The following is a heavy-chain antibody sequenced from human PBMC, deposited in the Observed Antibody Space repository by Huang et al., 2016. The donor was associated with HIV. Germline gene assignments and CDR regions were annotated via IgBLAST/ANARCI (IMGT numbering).Heavy chain of an antibody. CDR1: GFTFSNYA. J-gene: IGHJ4*02. CDR3: ARSEPSRYYFDY. Sequence: QVQLVESGGGVVQPGTSLRLSCAASGFTFSNYAMNWVRQAPGKGLEVVAVISNEGSTKYYADSVKGRFTISRDKSKNTVYLQMNSLRAEDTAVYYCARSEPSRYYFDYWGQGTLVTVSS. CDR2: ISNEGSTK. V-gene: IGHV3-30-3*01.